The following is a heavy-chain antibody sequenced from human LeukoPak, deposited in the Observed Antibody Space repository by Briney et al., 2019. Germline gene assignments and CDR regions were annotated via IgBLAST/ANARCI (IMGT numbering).Heavy chain of an antibody. J-gene: IGHJ4*02. V-gene: IGHV5-51*01. CDR1: GYSFTSYW. CDR2: IYPGDSDT. Sequence: GESLKISFKGSGYSFTSYWIGWARPMPGKGLEWMGIIYPGDSDTRYSPSFQGQVTISADKSISTTYLQWSSLKASDTARYYCARRGRDGYYFDYWGQGTLVTVSS. CDR3: ARRGRDGYYFDY. D-gene: IGHD5-24*01.